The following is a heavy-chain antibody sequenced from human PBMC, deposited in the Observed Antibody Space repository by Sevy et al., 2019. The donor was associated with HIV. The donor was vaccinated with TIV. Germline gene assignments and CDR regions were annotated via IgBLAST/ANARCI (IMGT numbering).Heavy chain of an antibody. CDR1: GFNVRSFS. J-gene: IGHJ5*01. CDR3: ARDSARVIVPTAGFDS. D-gene: IGHD2-21*01. CDR2: ILYNVRTE. V-gene: IGHV3-33*01. Sequence: GGSLRLSCSASGFNVRSFSMHWVRQAPGKGLEWVAAILYNVRTEEYADSVRGRFTISRDNSKNKVNLEMNSLRVEDTALYFCARDSARVIVPTAGFDSWGQGVLVTVSS.